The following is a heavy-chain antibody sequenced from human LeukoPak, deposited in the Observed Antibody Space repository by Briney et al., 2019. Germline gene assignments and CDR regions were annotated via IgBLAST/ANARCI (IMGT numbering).Heavy chain of an antibody. V-gene: IGHV3-73*01. CDR1: GFTFSSYG. CDR2: IRSNINNYAT. Sequence: GGSLRLSCAASGFTFSSYGMHWVRQAPGKGLEWVGRIRSNINNYATAYIASVTGRFTISRDDSKNTAYLQMNRLKIEDTAVYYCTRGISVDWGQGTLVTVSS. CDR3: TRGISVD. J-gene: IGHJ4*02. D-gene: IGHD6-19*01.